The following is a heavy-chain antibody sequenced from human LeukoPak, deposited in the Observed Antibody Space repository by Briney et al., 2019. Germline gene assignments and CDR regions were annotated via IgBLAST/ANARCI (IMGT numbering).Heavy chain of an antibody. D-gene: IGHD6-13*01. Sequence: PGGSLRLSCAASGFTVSINYMNWVRQAPGKGLEGVSIIYSGGSTYYADAVRGRFTISRDNSKNTLYLQMNSLRAEDTAVYYCARGTGVQQLVYFDYWGQGTLVTVSS. CDR1: GFTVSINY. J-gene: IGHJ4*02. V-gene: IGHV3-53*01. CDR3: ARGTGVQQLVYFDY. CDR2: IYSGGST.